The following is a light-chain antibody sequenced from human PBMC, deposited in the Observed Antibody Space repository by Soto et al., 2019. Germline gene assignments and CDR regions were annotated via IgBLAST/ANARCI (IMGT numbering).Light chain of an antibody. J-gene: IGKJ3*01. V-gene: IGKV3-15*01. Sequence: EIVMTQSPATLSVSPGERATLSCRASQSVSSNLAWYQQKPGQAPRLLIYGAFTRATGIPARFSGSGSGTEFTLTISSLQSEDFAVYYCQQYNNWLTFGPGTQVDIK. CDR3: QQYNNWLT. CDR1: QSVSSN. CDR2: GAF.